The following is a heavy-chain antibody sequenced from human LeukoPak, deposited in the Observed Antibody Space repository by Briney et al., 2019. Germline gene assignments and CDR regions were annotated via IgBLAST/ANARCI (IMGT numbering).Heavy chain of an antibody. V-gene: IGHV3-43D*03. Sequence: GGSLRLSCAASGFTFDDYAMHWVRQPPGKGLEWVSLISWDGGSTYYADSVKGRFTISRDNSKNSLYLLLHNLRPEDTALYYCARGYGSGFIYYFDYWGQGTLVTVSS. D-gene: IGHD3-10*01. J-gene: IGHJ4*02. CDR2: ISWDGGST. CDR1: GFTFDDYA. CDR3: ARGYGSGFIYYFDY.